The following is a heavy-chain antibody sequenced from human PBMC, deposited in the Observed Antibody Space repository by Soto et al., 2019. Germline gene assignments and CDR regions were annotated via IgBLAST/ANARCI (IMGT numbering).Heavy chain of an antibody. D-gene: IGHD3-3*01. V-gene: IGHV4-30-2*01. Sequence: SETLSLTCAVSGGPISSGGYSWCWIRQPPGKGLEWIGYIYHSGSTYYNPSLKSRVTISVDRSKNQFSLKLSSVTAADTAVYYCAAQRITIFGVVTTPNWFDPWGQG. CDR2: IYHSGST. CDR1: GGPISSGGYS. J-gene: IGHJ5*02. CDR3: AAQRITIFGVVTTPNWFDP.